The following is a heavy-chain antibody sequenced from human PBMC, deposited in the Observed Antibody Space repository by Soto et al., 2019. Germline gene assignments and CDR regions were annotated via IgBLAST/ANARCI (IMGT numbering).Heavy chain of an antibody. CDR2: INPSGGT. V-gene: IGHV4-34*01. Sequence: SETLSLTCAVYGGSFSTDYWSWIRQPPGKGLEWIGEINPSGGTNYNPSLKSRVTISVDTSKSQFSLKLSSVTAADAAVYYCARGELRLPTAHGWFDPWGQGTPVTVSS. J-gene: IGHJ5*02. D-gene: IGHD2-2*01. CDR3: ARGELRLPTAHGWFDP. CDR1: GGSFSTDY.